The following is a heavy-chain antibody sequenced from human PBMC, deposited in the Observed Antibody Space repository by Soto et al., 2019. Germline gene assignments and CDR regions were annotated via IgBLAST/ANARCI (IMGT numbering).Heavy chain of an antibody. CDR1: GFTFRDYY. CDR2: INTRSTIV. Sequence: PGGSLRLSCAASGFTFRDYYMVWVRQAQGKGLGWVSYINTRSTIVYYADSVKGRFTISRENAKNSLYLQMNSLRADDTAVDYCVRCFLGVGDAFDIWGQGTTVTVSS. V-gene: IGHV3-11*01. CDR3: VRCFLGVGDAFDI. D-gene: IGHD1-26*01. J-gene: IGHJ3*02.